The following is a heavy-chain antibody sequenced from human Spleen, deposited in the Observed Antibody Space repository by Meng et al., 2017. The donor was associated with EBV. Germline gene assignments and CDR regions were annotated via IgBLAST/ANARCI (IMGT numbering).Heavy chain of an antibody. D-gene: IGHD5-12*01. Sequence: VQLVRCVDEVKQPGGSGKVACKAYGSTFTNYDINWVRQAPGQGLEWMGWMDPNTDSTGYAQKFQGRLTMTWDAAISTFYMELSSLTSADTAVYYCARGRGGFDPLDSWGQGTLVTVSS. J-gene: IGHJ4*02. CDR2: MDPNTDST. CDR3: ARGRGGFDPLDS. V-gene: IGHV1-8*01. CDR1: GSTFTNYD.